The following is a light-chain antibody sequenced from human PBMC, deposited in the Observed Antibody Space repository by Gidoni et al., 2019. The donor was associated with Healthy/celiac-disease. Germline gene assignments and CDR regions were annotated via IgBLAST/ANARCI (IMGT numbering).Light chain of an antibody. V-gene: IGKV3-15*01. CDR2: GAS. CDR1: QSVSSN. Sequence: EIVLTQSPPTLSVSPGETATLSCRASQSVSSNLAWYQQKPGQAPRLPIYGASTRATGIPARLSGSGSGTECTLTISSLQSEDFAGYYCQQYNNWAPLTFGGGTKVEIK. J-gene: IGKJ4*01. CDR3: QQYNNWAPLT.